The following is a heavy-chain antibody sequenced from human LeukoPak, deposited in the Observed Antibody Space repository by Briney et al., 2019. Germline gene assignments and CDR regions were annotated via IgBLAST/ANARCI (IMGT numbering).Heavy chain of an antibody. Sequence: GGSLRLSCAASGFTFSSYAMSWVRQAPGKGLEWVSAISGSGGSTYYADSVKGRFTISRDNAKNSLYLQMNSLRAEDTAVYYCARLYCSGGSCYSGEGDYWGQGTLVTVSS. V-gene: IGHV3-23*01. CDR3: ARLYCSGGSCYSGEGDY. CDR2: ISGSGGST. J-gene: IGHJ4*02. D-gene: IGHD2-15*01. CDR1: GFTFSSYA.